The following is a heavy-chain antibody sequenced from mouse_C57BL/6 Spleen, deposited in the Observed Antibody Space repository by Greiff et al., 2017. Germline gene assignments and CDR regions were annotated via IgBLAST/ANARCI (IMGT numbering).Heavy chain of an antibody. CDR2: INPSNGGT. J-gene: IGHJ2*01. D-gene: IGHD1-1*01. Sequence: QVHVKQPGTELVKPGASVKLSCKASGYTFTSYWMHWVKQRPGQGLEWIGNINPSNGGTNYNEKFKSKATLTVDKSSSTAYMQLSSLTSEDSAVYYCARDYGSSPYYFDYWGQGTTLTVAS. CDR3: ARDYGSSPYYFDY. CDR1: GYTFTSYW. V-gene: IGHV1-53*01.